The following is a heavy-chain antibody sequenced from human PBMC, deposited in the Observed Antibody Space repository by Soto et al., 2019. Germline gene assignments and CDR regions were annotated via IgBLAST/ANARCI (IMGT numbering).Heavy chain of an antibody. CDR3: ARQTGGFGYYFDY. D-gene: IGHD3-16*01. J-gene: IGHJ4*02. CDR1: GGSISSNLYY. V-gene: IGHV4-39*01. Sequence: QLQLQESGPGLVKPSETLSLTCTVSGGSISSNLYYWGWVRQPPGKGLEWIGAVYYSGGTWYNPSLNSRVIISVDTLRNQFSLNLRSVTASDTAVYYCARQTGGFGYYFDYWGQGALVTVSS. CDR2: VYYSGGT.